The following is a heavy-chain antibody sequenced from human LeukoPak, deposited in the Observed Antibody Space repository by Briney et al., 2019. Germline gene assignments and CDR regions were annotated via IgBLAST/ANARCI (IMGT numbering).Heavy chain of an antibody. CDR2: ISGSGGST. Sequence: PGGSLRLSCAASGFTFSNYAMSWVRQAPGKGLEWVSSISGSGGSTYYADSVKGRFTISRDNSKNTLFLQINNLRAEDTAVYYCAKDGIHSSSSGNWGQGTLVTVSS. CDR3: AKDGIHSSSSGN. J-gene: IGHJ4*02. V-gene: IGHV3-23*01. CDR1: GFTFSNYA. D-gene: IGHD6-6*01.